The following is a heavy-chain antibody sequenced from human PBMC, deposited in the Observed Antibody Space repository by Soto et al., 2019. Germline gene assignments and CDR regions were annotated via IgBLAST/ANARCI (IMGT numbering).Heavy chain of an antibody. D-gene: IGHD6-19*01. J-gene: IGHJ5*02. V-gene: IGHV4-30-2*01. Sequence: SETLSLTCAVSGGSISSGGYSWSWIRQPPGKGLELIWYIYHSGITYYNPSLMSRVTISLDRSKNQFSLKLSSVTAADTAVYYCARAVAGTSGWLDPWGQGTLVTVS. CDR3: ARAVAGTSGWLDP. CDR2: IYHSGIT. CDR1: GGSISSGGYS.